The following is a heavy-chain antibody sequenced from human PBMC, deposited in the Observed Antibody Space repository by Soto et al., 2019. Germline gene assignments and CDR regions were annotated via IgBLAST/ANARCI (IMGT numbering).Heavy chain of an antibody. V-gene: IGHV4-30-2*01. Sequence: NPSETLSLTCGISGDSISSRGYTWTWIRQPPGKGLEWIGYIYPSGAAYYNPSLKSRVTISLETSKNRFSLNVKSATAADTAVYYCARAVFSSILYIDFWGQGTTVTVPS. CDR1: GDSISSRGYT. CDR2: IYPSGAA. J-gene: IGHJ6*03. CDR3: ARAVFSSILYIDF. D-gene: IGHD3-10*01.